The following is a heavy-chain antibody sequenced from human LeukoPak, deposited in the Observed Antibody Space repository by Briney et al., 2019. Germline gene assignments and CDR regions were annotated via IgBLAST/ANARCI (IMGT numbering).Heavy chain of an antibody. CDR2: ITSSGDVT. V-gene: IGHV3-23*01. CDR3: AKDRPNYHESNGHYYRPNGDY. Sequence: SGGSLRLSCAASGFTFNIYAMSWVRQAPGKGLEWVSSITSSGDVTFYADSVKDRFTISRDNSKNTLHLQMSRLRAEDTAVYYCAKDRPNYHESNGHYYRPNGDYWGQGTLVTVSS. D-gene: IGHD3-22*01. CDR1: GFTFNIYA. J-gene: IGHJ4*02.